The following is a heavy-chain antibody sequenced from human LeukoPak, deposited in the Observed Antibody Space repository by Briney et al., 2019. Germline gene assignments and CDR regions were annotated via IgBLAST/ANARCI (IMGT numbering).Heavy chain of an antibody. D-gene: IGHD3-3*01. J-gene: IGHJ3*02. CDR2: IVTAGEI. CDR3: ARGNFWSGSDAFDI. CDR1: GFTFRSYD. Sequence: PGGSLRLSCAASGFTFRSYDMHWGRRATGKGLEWVSGIVTAGEIYYPGSVKGRFTISRENPKNSLYLQMNSLRARDTAVYYCARGNFWSGSDAFDIWGQGTMVTVSS. V-gene: IGHV3-13*01.